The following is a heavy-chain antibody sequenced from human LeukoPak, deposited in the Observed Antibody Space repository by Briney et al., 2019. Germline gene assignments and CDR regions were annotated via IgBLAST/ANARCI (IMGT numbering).Heavy chain of an antibody. CDR3: ARVNDILTGYYKDY. D-gene: IGHD3-9*01. Sequence: ASVKVSCKASGYTFTSYDINWVRQATGQGLEWMGWMNPNSGNTGYAQKFQGRVTMTRNTSISTAYMELRSLRSEDTAVCYCARVNDILTGYYKDYWGQGTLVTVSS. V-gene: IGHV1-8*01. CDR2: MNPNSGNT. J-gene: IGHJ4*02. CDR1: GYTFTSYD.